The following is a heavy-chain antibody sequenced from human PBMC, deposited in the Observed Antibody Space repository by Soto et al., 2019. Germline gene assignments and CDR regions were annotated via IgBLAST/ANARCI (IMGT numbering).Heavy chain of an antibody. CDR3: AALYYYGSGPSYYYYGMDV. D-gene: IGHD3-10*01. CDR2: ISAYNGNT. J-gene: IGHJ6*02. Sequence: QVQLVQSGAEVKKPGASVKVSCKASGYTFTSYGISWVRQAPGQGLEWMGWISAYNGNTNYAQKLQGRGTMTTDTSTSTAYMELRSLRSDDTAVYYCAALYYYGSGPSYYYYGMDVWGQGTTVTVSS. CDR1: GYTFTSYG. V-gene: IGHV1-18*01.